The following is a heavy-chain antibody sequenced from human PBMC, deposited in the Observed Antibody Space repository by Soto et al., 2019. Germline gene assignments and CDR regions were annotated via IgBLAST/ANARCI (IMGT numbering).Heavy chain of an antibody. CDR2: IIPIFGTV. D-gene: IGHD3-10*01. V-gene: IGHV1-69*06. J-gene: IGHJ4*02. CDR3: AMSSILLWFFDY. Sequence: AVHVSCKPSAATFSSYAISWVRQAPGQGLEWMGGIIPIFGTVNYAQKFQGRVTITADKSTSTAYMELSSLRSEDTAVYYCAMSSILLWFFDYWGQGTLVTVSS. CDR1: AATFSSYA.